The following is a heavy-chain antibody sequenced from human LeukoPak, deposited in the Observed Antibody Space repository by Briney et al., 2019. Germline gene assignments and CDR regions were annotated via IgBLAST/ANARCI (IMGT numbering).Heavy chain of an antibody. CDR3: ARVIMTTVSRYFDL. CDR2: ISSSSYI. V-gene: IGHV3-21*01. CDR1: GFTFSSYS. D-gene: IGHD4-17*01. Sequence: GGSLRLSCAASGFTFSSYSMNWVRQAPGKGLEWVSSISSSSYIYYADSVKGRFTISRDNAKNSLYLQVNSLRAEDTAVYYCARVIMTTVSRYFDLWGRGTLVTVSS. J-gene: IGHJ2*01.